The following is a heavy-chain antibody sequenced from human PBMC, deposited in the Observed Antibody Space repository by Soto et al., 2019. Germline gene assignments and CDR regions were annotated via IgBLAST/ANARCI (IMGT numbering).Heavy chain of an antibody. V-gene: IGHV3-23*01. D-gene: IGHD3-10*01. Sequence: GGSLRLSCAASGFTFSSYAMSWVRQAPGKGLEWVSAISGSGGSTYYADSVKGRFTISRDNSKNTLYLQMNSKRADDTALYYCAKDQARGSFDYWGQGTLVTVSS. CDR3: AKDQARGSFDY. J-gene: IGHJ4*02. CDR2: ISGSGGST. CDR1: GFTFSSYA.